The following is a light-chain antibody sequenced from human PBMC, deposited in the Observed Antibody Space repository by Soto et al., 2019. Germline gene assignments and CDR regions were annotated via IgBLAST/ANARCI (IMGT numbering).Light chain of an antibody. CDR1: QTISSW. Sequence: DIQMTQSPSTLSGSVGDRVTITCRVSQTISSWLAWYQQKPGKAPKLLIYKASTLKSGVPSRFSGSGSGTEFTLTISSLQPDDFATYYCQHYNSYSEAFGQGTNVDIK. J-gene: IGKJ1*01. CDR2: KAS. CDR3: QHYNSYSEA. V-gene: IGKV1-5*03.